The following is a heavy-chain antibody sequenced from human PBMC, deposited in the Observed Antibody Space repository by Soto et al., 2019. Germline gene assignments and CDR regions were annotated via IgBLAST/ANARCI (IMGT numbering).Heavy chain of an antibody. Sequence: QVQLVQSGTEVKRPGSSMRISCTTSGGTFSNYAFNWVRQAPGQGLECLGGIIPFFGTANYTQKFQGRVTITADESTATVYMELRTLTSEDTAIYYCAKERGYGGPYFYYAMTVWGQGTPVIVSS. CDR1: GGTFSNYA. D-gene: IGHD4-17*01. V-gene: IGHV1-69*12. CDR3: AKERGYGGPYFYYAMTV. J-gene: IGHJ6*02. CDR2: IIPFFGTA.